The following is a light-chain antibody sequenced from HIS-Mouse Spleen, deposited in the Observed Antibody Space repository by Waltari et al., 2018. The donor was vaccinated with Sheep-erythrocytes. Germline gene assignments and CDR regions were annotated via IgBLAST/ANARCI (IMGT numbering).Light chain of an antibody. V-gene: IGLV2-11*01. CDR2: DVS. J-gene: IGLJ1*01. CDR3: CSYAGSYNHV. Sequence: QSALTQPRSVSGSPGQSVTISCTGTSSDVGGYNYFSWYQQHPGKAPNLLIYDVSKRPSGFPDRFPGSKSGNTASLTISGLQAEDEADYYCCSYAGSYNHVFATGTKVTVL. CDR1: SSDVGGYNY.